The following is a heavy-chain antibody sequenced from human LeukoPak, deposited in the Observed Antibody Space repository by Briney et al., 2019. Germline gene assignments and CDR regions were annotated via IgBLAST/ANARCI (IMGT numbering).Heavy chain of an antibody. V-gene: IGHV3-23*01. D-gene: IGHD2-21*01. CDR2: ISGSGGST. J-gene: IGHJ4*02. Sequence: GGSLRLSCAASGFTFSSYAMSWVRQAPGEGLEWVSAISGSGGSTYYADSVKGRFTISRDNSKNTLYLQMNSLRAEDTAVYYCARAPPIASCFDYWGQGTLVTVSS. CDR3: ARAPPIASCFDY. CDR1: GFTFSSYA.